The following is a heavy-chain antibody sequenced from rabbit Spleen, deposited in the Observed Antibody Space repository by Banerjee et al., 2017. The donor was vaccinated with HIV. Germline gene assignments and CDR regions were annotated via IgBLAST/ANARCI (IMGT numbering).Heavy chain of an antibody. Sequence: QSLEESGGDLVKPGASLTLTCTASGFSFSSNEYMCWVRQAPGKGLEWISCIAGDSSGFTYSATWAEGRFTISKTSSTTVTLQMTSLTVADTATYFCARDTGSSFSSYGMDLWGQGTLVTVS. J-gene: IGHJ6*01. CDR2: IAGDSSGFT. D-gene: IGHD8-1*01. CDR1: GFSFSSNEY. V-gene: IGHV1S40*01. CDR3: ARDTGSSFSSYGMDL.